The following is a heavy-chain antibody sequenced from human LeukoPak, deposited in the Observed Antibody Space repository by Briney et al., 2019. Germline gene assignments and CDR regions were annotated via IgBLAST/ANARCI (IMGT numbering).Heavy chain of an antibody. Sequence: GGPLRLSCAASGFTVSSNYMSWVRQAPGKGLEWVSVIYSGGTTYYTDSVRGRFTISRDNSKNTQYPQMNSLRAEDTAVYYCARSRGAFDYWGQGTLVTVSS. CDR2: IYSGGTT. CDR3: ARSRGAFDY. CDR1: GFTVSSNY. J-gene: IGHJ4*02. V-gene: IGHV3-53*01.